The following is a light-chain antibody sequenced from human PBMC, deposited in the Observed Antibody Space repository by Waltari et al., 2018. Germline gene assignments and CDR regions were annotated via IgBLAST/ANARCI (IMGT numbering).Light chain of an antibody. CDR1: TSAVGGSNS. J-gene: IGLJ1*01. CDR2: EVS. CDR3: ASFRSDSTYV. Sequence: SALTQPASVSGSPGQSITLSVTGTTSAVGGSNSLSWYQHDPGKAPKRIIFEVSNRPSGVSNRFSGSKSGNTASLTISGLQAEDDADYYCASFRSDSTYVFGTGTKVTVL. V-gene: IGLV2-14*01.